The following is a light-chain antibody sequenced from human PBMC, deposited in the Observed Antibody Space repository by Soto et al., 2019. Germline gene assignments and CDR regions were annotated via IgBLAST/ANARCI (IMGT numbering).Light chain of an antibody. Sequence: DIQMTQSPSSLSASVGDRVTMTCRASQGISNNLAWFQQKPGKAPRALIYPASSLQTGVPSRFSGIGSGTEFSLTITSLQSDDFAAYYCQQCDAYPLTFGGGTKVVVK. J-gene: IGKJ4*01. CDR1: QGISNN. V-gene: IGKV1-16*01. CDR3: QQCDAYPLT. CDR2: PAS.